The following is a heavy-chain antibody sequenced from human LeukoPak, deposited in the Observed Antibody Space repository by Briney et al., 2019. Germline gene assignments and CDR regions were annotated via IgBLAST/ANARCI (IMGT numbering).Heavy chain of an antibody. CDR1: GFTFSSYR. CDR2: IKEDGSDK. CDR3: ARELNSDADY. Sequence: GGSLRLSCAASGFTFSSYRMNWVRQAPGKGLEWVAHIKEDGSDKYHVDSVKGRFTISRDNAKNSLYLQMNSLRAEDTAVYYCARELNSDADYWGQGTLVTVSS. D-gene: IGHD4-23*01. V-gene: IGHV3-7*04. J-gene: IGHJ4*02.